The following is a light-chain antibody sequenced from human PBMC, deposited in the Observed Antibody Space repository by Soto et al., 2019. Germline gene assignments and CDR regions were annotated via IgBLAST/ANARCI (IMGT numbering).Light chain of an antibody. CDR3: PQYESSPPSYT. CDR2: GAS. V-gene: IGKV3-20*01. J-gene: IGKJ2*01. CDR1: QSLAGSY. Sequence: EIVLTQSPGTLSLSPGERATLSCRASQSLAGSYLAWYQQKPGQAPRLLIYGASSRATGIPDRFSGSGTGTDFTLTISRLEPEDFAVYYCPQYESSPPSYTFGQGTKLESK.